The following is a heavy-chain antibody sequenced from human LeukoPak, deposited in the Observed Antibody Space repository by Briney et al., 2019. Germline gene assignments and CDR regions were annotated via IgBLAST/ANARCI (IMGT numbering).Heavy chain of an antibody. V-gene: IGHV1-46*01. CDR1: GYTFTSYY. J-gene: IGHJ4*02. Sequence: ASVKVSCKASGYTFTSYYMHWVRQAPGQGLEWMGIINPSGGSTSYAQKFQGRVTMTRDTSTSTVYMEMSSLRDVDPGVFYCAREGEGSPFDYGGQGTLVTVSS. CDR2: INPSGGST. CDR3: AREGEGSPFDY.